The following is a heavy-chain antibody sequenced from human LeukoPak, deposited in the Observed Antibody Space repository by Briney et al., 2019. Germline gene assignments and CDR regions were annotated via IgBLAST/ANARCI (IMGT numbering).Heavy chain of an antibody. CDR2: IYPGDSDT. V-gene: IGHV5-51*01. D-gene: IGHD2-2*01. CDR3: ARHIRGYCSSTSCPWYFDY. Sequence: GESLKISCKGSGYSFTSYWIGWVRQMPGKGLEWMGIIYPGDSDTRYSPSFQGQVTFSADKSISTAYLQWSSLKASDTAMYYCARHIRGYCSSTSCPWYFDYWGQGTLVTVSS. CDR1: GYSFTSYW. J-gene: IGHJ4*02.